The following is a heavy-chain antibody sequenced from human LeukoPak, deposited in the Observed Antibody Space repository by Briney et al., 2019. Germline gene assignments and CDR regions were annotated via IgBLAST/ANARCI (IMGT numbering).Heavy chain of an antibody. Sequence: GGSLRLSCAASGFTFSSYAMHWVRQAPGKGLEWVAVISYDGSNKYYADSVKGRFTISRDNSKNTLYLQMNSLRAEDTAVYYCARYCSSTSCYGAFDIWGQGTMVAVSS. CDR3: ARYCSSTSCYGAFDI. D-gene: IGHD2-2*01. J-gene: IGHJ3*02. V-gene: IGHV3-30-3*01. CDR2: ISYDGSNK. CDR1: GFTFSSYA.